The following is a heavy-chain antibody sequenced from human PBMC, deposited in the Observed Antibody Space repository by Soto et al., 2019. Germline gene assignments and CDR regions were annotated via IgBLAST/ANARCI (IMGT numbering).Heavy chain of an antibody. D-gene: IGHD4-17*01. Sequence: QVQLVQSGAEVKKPGSSVKVSCKASGGTFSSYTISWVRQAPGQGLEWMGRIIPILGIANYAQKFQGRVTITADKSTSTAYMELSSLRSEDTAVYDCARAPRFRDYGDYDYWGQGTLVTVSS. J-gene: IGHJ4*02. CDR3: ARAPRFRDYGDYDY. V-gene: IGHV1-69*02. CDR1: GGTFSSYT. CDR2: IIPILGIA.